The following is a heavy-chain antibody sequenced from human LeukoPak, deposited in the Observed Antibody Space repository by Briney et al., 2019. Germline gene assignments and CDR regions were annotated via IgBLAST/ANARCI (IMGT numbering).Heavy chain of an antibody. V-gene: IGHV3-21*01. J-gene: IGHJ5*02. D-gene: IGHD2-8*01. Sequence: GGSLRLSCAAPGFTFSSYSMNWVRQAPGKGLEWVSSISSSSSYIYYADSVKGRFTISRDNAKNSLYLQTNSLRAEDTAVYYCARGYCTNGVCYLPWFDPWGQGTLVTVSS. CDR3: ARGYCTNGVCYLPWFDP. CDR1: GFTFSSYS. CDR2: ISSSSSYI.